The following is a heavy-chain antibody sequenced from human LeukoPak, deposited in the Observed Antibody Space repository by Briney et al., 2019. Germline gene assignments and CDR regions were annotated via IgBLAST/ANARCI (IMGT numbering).Heavy chain of an antibody. V-gene: IGHV3-23*01. CDR1: GITFIKYS. CDR2: ITGSGAFT. J-gene: IGHJ4*02. Sequence: GGSLRLSCAASGITFIKYSMTWVRQAPGKGLEWVSAITGSGAFTDYADPVKGRFTISRDNSKNMLYLQMNSLRDEDTAVYYCAYSSGWYYFDYWGQGTLVTVSS. D-gene: IGHD6-19*01. CDR3: AYSSGWYYFDY.